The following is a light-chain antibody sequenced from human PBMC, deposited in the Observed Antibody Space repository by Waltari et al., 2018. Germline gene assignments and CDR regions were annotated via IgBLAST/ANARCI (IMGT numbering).Light chain of an antibody. CDR3: SSYSRSDVVI. V-gene: IGLV2-8*01. CDR2: EVG. CDR1: STDVGGYTY. Sequence: QSALTQPPSASGSLGQSVTISCTGTSTDVGGYTYVSWYQQHPGKAPNLIIYEVGHRPSGVPERVPGSKSGDTASLTGSGLRAEDEALYYCSSYSRSDVVIFGGGTKLTVL. J-gene: IGLJ2*01.